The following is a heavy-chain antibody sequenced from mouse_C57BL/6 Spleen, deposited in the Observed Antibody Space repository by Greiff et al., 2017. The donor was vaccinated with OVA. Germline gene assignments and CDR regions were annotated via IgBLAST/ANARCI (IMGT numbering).Heavy chain of an antibody. J-gene: IGHJ2*01. Sequence: EVQLQQSGPELVKPGASVKISCKASGYTFTDYYMNWVKQSHGKSLEWIGDINPNNGGTSYNQKFKGKATLTVDKSSSTAYMELRSLTSEDSAVYYCARRGSYYDYVRTVYYFDYWGQGTTLTVSS. CDR2: INPNNGGT. D-gene: IGHD2-4*01. V-gene: IGHV1-26*01. CDR3: ARRGSYYDYVRTVYYFDY. CDR1: GYTFTDYY.